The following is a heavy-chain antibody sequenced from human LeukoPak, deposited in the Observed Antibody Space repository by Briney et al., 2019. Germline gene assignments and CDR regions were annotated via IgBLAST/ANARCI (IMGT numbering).Heavy chain of an antibody. CDR1: GYTFTGDD. J-gene: IGHJ5*02. CDR2: MNPNSGNT. D-gene: IGHD2-2*01. V-gene: IGHV1-8*03. Sequence: ASVKVSCKASGYTFTGDDISWVRQATGQGLEWMGWMNPNSGNTGYAQKFQGRVTITRNTSISTAYMELSSLRSEDTAVYYCARGVGYCSSTSCYGSNWFDPWGQGTLVTVSS. CDR3: ARGVGYCSSTSCYGSNWFDP.